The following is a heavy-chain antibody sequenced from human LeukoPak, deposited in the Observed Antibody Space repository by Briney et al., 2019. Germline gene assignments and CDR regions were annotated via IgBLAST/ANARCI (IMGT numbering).Heavy chain of an antibody. CDR1: GGSISSSS. D-gene: IGHD3-3*01. J-gene: IGHJ4*02. Sequence: ETLSLTCTVSGGSISSSSYYWGWIRQPPGKGLEWVSSISSSSSYIYYADSVKGRFTISRDDAKNSLYLQMNSLRAEDTAVYYCARDAPFFWSGYYRGYYFDYWGQGTLVTVSS. CDR3: ARDAPFFWSGYYRGYYFDY. CDR2: ISSSSSYI. V-gene: IGHV3-21*01.